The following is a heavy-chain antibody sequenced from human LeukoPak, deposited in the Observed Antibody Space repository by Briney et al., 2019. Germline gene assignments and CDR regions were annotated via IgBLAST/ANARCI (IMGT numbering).Heavy chain of an antibody. CDR1: GGTFSSYA. V-gene: IGHV1-69*04. CDR3: GTTSGSGSHTLDY. J-gene: IGHJ4*02. D-gene: IGHD3-10*01. Sequence: ASVKVSCKASGGTFSSYAISWVRQAPGQGLEWMGRIIPILGIANYAQKFQGRVTITADKSTSTAYMELSSLRSEDTAVYYCGTTSGSGSHTLDYWGQGTLVTVSS. CDR2: IIPILGIA.